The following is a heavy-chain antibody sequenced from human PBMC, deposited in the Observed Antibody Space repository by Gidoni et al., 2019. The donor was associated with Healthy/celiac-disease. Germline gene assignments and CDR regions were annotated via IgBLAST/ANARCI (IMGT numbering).Heavy chain of an antibody. Sequence: QLQLQESGPGLVNPSATPSLTCTVSGGPISSSSYYWGWIRQPPGKGLEWIGSIYYSGSTYYNPSLKSRVTISVDTSKNQFSLKLSSVTAADTAVYYCARQLELPYNWFDPWGQGTLVTVSS. CDR1: GGPISSSSYY. V-gene: IGHV4-39*01. CDR2: IYYSGST. CDR3: ARQLELPYNWFDP. J-gene: IGHJ5*02. D-gene: IGHD1-7*01.